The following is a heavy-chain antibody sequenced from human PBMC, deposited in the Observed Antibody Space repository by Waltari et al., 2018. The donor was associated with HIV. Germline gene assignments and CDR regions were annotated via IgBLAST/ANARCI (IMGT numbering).Heavy chain of an antibody. CDR3: ASAFIEYFDS. D-gene: IGHD3-16*02. CDR2: IYHSGST. V-gene: IGHV4-38-2*01. J-gene: IGHJ4*02. CDR1: GYSISSGYY. Sequence: QVQLQESGPGLLKPSETLSLTCAVSGYSISSGYYWGWIRQPPGKGLEGIGSIYHSGSTYYNPSLKSRVTISVDTSKNQFSLKLSSVTAADTAIYHCASAFIEYFDSWGQGTLVTVSS.